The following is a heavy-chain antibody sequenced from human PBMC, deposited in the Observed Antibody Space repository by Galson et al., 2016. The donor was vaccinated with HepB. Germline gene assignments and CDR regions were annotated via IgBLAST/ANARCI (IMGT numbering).Heavy chain of an antibody. V-gene: IGHV3-21*01. CDR1: GFTFSNYS. CDR2: ISSSSSYI. Sequence: SLRLSCAASGFTFSNYSMNWVRQAPGKGLEWVSSISSSSSYIYYADSVKGRFTISRDNAKNSLYLQMNSLRAGDTAVYYCARDTSSWSDVDYWGQGTLVTVSS. CDR3: ARDTSSWSDVDY. D-gene: IGHD6-13*01. J-gene: IGHJ4*02.